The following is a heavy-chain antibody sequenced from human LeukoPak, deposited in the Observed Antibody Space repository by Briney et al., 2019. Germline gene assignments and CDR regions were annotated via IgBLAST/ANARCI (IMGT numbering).Heavy chain of an antibody. Sequence: GGSLRLSCAASGFTFSSYEMNWVRQAPGKGLEWVSYISSSGSTIYYADSVKGRFTISRDNAKNSLYLQMNSLRAEDTAVYYCAELGITMIGGVWGKGTTVTISS. J-gene: IGHJ6*04. D-gene: IGHD3-10*02. V-gene: IGHV3-48*03. CDR2: ISSSGSTI. CDR3: AELGITMIGGV. CDR1: GFTFSSYE.